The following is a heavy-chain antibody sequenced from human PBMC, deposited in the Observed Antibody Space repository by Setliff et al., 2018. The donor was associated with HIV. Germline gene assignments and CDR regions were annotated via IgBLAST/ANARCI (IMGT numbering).Heavy chain of an antibody. CDR2: INYSGNT. D-gene: IGHD3-10*01. Sequence: PSETLSLTCTVSGGSISSSSYYWGWIRQRPGKGLEWIGSINYSGNTFYNPSLQSRGTISADTSKNQFSLKLNSVTAADTAVYYCARVRGRYYYHYAMDVWGQGTTVTVSS. J-gene: IGHJ6*02. V-gene: IGHV4-39*01. CDR3: ARVRGRYYYHYAMDV. CDR1: GGSISSSSYY.